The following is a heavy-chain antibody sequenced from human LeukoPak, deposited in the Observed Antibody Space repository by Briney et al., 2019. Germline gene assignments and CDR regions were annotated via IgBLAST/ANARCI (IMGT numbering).Heavy chain of an antibody. CDR2: INPNSGGT. CDR1: GYTFTAYY. J-gene: IGHJ6*02. Sequence: GASVKVSCKASGYTFTAYYMHWVRQAPGQGLEWMGWINPNSGGTNYAQNFQGRVTMTRETSISTAYMELSRLRSDDTAVYYCARDLYLGGSGYYIKYNYGMDVWGQGTTVTVSS. CDR3: ARDLYLGGSGYYIKYNYGMDV. D-gene: IGHD3-3*01. V-gene: IGHV1-2*02.